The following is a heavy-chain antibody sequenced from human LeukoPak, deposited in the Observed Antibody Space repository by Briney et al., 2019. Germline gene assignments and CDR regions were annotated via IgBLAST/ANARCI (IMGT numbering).Heavy chain of an antibody. CDR1: GGSVSSGSYY. V-gene: IGHV4-61*01. CDR2: IYYSGST. CDR3: ASQLRYFDWSTHYFDY. D-gene: IGHD3-9*01. J-gene: IGHJ4*02. Sequence: SETLSLTCTVSGGSVSSGSYYWSWIRQPPGKGLEWIGYIYYSGSTNYNPSLKSRVTISVDTSKNQFSLKLSSVTAADTAVYYCASQLRYFDWSTHYFDYWGQGTPVTVSS.